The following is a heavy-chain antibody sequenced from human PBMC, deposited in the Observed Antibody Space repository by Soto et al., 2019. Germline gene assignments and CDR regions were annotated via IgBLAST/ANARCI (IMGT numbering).Heavy chain of an antibody. CDR3: AKEGCSGGICYGFDY. J-gene: IGHJ4*02. V-gene: IGHV3-30*18. Sequence: QVQLVESGGGVVQPGRSLRLSCAASGFTFSSYGMHWVRQAPGKGLEWVAVMSWDGSDEFYEETVKGRFTVSRDNTRNTLYLQINSLSPEDTAAYYCAKEGCSGGICYGFDYWGQGTLVTVSS. D-gene: IGHD2-15*01. CDR1: GFTFSSYG. CDR2: MSWDGSDE.